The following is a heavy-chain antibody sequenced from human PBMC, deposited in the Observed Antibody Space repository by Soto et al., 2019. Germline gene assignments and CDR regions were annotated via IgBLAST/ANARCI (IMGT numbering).Heavy chain of an antibody. J-gene: IGHJ4*02. Sequence: SETLSLTCAVYGGSFSGYYWSWIRQPPGKGLEWIGEINHSGSTNYNPSLKSRVTISVDTSKNHFSLKLSSVTAADTAVYYCARNVAIVGATTWIDYWGQGTLVTVSS. V-gene: IGHV4-34*01. D-gene: IGHD1-26*01. CDR2: INHSGST. CDR3: ARNVAIVGATTWIDY. CDR1: GGSFSGYY.